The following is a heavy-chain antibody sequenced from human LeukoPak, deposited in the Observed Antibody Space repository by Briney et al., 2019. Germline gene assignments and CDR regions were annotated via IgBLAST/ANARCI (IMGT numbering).Heavy chain of an antibody. CDR3: AREEGDYGIGYFDY. Sequence: SQTLSLTCTVSGGSISSGSYYWSWIRQPAGKGLEWIGRIYTSGSTNYNPSLKSRVTISVDTSKNQFSLKLSSVTAADTAVYYCAREEGDYGIGYFDYWGQGTLITVSS. V-gene: IGHV4-61*02. CDR1: GGSISSGSYY. J-gene: IGHJ4*02. D-gene: IGHD4-17*01. CDR2: IYTSGST.